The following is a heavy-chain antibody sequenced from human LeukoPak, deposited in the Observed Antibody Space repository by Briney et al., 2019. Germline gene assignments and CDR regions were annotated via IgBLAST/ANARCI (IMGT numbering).Heavy chain of an antibody. CDR2: VYYSGST. CDR3: VGLSKGQYFDYIFDY. Sequence: PSETLSLTCTVSGGSVSKTENYWGWIRQPPGKGLEWIANVYYSGSTYSNPSLRSRVTMSVDTSKNQFSLKMSSVTATDTAVYFCVGLSKGQYFDYIFDYWGQGTLVTVSS. J-gene: IGHJ4*02. D-gene: IGHD3-9*01. V-gene: IGHV4-39*01. CDR1: GGSVSKTENY.